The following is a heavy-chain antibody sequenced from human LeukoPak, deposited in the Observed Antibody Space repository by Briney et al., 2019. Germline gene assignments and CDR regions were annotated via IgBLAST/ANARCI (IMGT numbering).Heavy chain of an antibody. CDR3: ARVRSSGSPLDY. Sequence: GGSLRLSCSASGFTFSSYAMHWVRQAPGKGLEYVSAISSNGGSTYYADSVKGRFSNSRDNAKNSLYLQLNSLTAEDTAVYYCARVRSSGSPLDYWGQGTLVTVSS. J-gene: IGHJ4*02. V-gene: IGHV3-64*04. CDR1: GFTFSSYA. CDR2: ISSNGGST. D-gene: IGHD3-10*01.